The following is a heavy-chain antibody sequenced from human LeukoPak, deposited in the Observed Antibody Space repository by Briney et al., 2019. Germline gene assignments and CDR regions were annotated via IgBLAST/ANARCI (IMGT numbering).Heavy chain of an antibody. CDR3: ARKPSNYYYYMDV. CDR2: IYHSGST. V-gene: IGHV4-4*02. D-gene: IGHD2/OR15-2a*01. J-gene: IGHJ6*03. CDR1: GGSISSSNW. Sequence: SETLSLTCAVSGGSISSSNWWSWVRQPPGKGLEWIGEIYHSGSTNYNPSLKSRVTISVDKSKNQFSLKLSSVTAADTAVYYCARKPSNYYYYMDVWGKGTTVTVSS.